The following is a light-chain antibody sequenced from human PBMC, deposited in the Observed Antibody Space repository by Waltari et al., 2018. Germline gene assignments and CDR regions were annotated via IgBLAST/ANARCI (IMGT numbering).Light chain of an antibody. CDR3: QQYDGSVVT. CDR1: QTVSTIS. Sequence: CWGSQTVSTISLRWYQQKPGQATRLLIYGASNRATGIPDRFSGSGSGTDFTLTISRLEPEDFAVYYCQQYDGSVVTFGGGTKVEIK. CDR2: GAS. J-gene: IGKJ4*01. V-gene: IGKV3-20*01.